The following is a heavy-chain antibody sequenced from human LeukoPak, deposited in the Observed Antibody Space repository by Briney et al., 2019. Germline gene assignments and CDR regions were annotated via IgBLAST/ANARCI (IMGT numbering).Heavy chain of an antibody. CDR1: GFTFSSYE. Sequence: PGGSLRLSCAASGFTFSSYEMNWGRQAPGKGVEWVSYISSSGSTIYYADSVKGRFTISRDNAKNSLYLRMNSLRAEDTAVYYCARDTVYSHLDYWGQGTLVTVSS. J-gene: IGHJ4*02. D-gene: IGHD2-15*01. CDR2: ISSSGSTI. CDR3: ARDTVYSHLDY. V-gene: IGHV3-48*03.